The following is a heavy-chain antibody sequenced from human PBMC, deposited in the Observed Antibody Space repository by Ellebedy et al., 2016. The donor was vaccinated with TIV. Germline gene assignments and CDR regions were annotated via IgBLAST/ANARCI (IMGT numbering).Heavy chain of an antibody. Sequence: GESLKISXAASGFTFSSYAMSWVRQAPGKGLEWVAVISYDGSNKYYADSVKGRFTISRDNSKNTLYLQMNSLRAEDTAVYYCAKDRPFDYWGQGTLVTVSS. CDR2: ISYDGSNK. V-gene: IGHV3-30*18. CDR1: GFTFSSYA. J-gene: IGHJ4*02. CDR3: AKDRPFDY. D-gene: IGHD6-6*01.